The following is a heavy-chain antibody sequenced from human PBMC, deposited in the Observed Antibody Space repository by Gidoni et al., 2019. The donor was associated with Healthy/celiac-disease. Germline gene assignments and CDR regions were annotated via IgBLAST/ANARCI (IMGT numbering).Heavy chain of an antibody. CDR3: ARGLRTTVTTSYYYGMDV. Sequence: QVQLVQSGAEVKKPGASVKVSCKASGYTFTSYDINWVRQATGQGLEWIGWMNPNSGNTGYAQKFQGRVTMTRNTSISTAYMELSSLRSEDTTVYYCARGLRTTVTTSYYYGMDVWGQGTTVTVSS. V-gene: IGHV1-8*01. J-gene: IGHJ6*02. CDR2: MNPNSGNT. D-gene: IGHD4-4*01. CDR1: GYTFTSYD.